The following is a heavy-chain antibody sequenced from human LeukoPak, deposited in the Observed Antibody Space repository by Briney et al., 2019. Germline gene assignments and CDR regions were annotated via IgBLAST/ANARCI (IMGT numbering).Heavy chain of an antibody. CDR2: INSDGSII. J-gene: IGHJ4*02. CDR3: VRALSGTDDY. CDR1: GFTFSIHW. D-gene: IGHD2-15*01. Sequence: GGSLRLSCAASGFTFSIHWMHWVRQAPGKGPMWISRINSDGSIITYADSVKGRFTISRDNAKNTLYLQMNFLRVEDMAVYYCVRALSGTDDYWGQGTLVTVSS. V-gene: IGHV3-74*01.